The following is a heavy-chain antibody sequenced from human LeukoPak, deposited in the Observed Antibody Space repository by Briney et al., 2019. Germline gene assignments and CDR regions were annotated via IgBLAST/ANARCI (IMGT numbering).Heavy chain of an antibody. D-gene: IGHD6-6*01. CDR3: AREYSSSSGHFDF. Sequence: SETLSLTCAVYGGSFSDYYWSWIRQPPGKGLEWIGEINHSGNTNYNPSLKSRVTISVDTSKNQFSLKLSSVTAADTAVYYCAREYSSSSGHFDFWGQGTLVTVSS. CDR1: GGSFSDYY. J-gene: IGHJ4*02. CDR2: INHSGNT. V-gene: IGHV4-34*01.